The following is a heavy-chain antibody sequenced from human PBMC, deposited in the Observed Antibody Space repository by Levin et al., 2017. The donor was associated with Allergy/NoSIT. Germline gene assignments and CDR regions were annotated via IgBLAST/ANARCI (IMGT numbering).Heavy chain of an antibody. Sequence: SETLSLTCAVYGGSFSGYYWSWIRQPPGKGLEWIGEINHSGSTNYNPSLKSRVTISVDTSKNQFSLKLSSVTAADTAVYYCARGYGSGSYGYWGQGTLVTVSS. CDR1: GGSFSGYY. CDR3: ARGYGSGSYGY. V-gene: IGHV4-34*01. D-gene: IGHD3-10*01. CDR2: INHSGST. J-gene: IGHJ4*02.